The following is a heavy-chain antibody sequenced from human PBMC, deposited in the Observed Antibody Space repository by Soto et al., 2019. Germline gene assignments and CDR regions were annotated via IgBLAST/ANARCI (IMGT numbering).Heavy chain of an antibody. Sequence: ASVNVSCKSSGYTFTGYYIHWGRQALGQGLEWVGGINPNSGASNYAQKFQGRVTMTRDTSISTAYMELSSLRSDDTAVYYCARYCSSTSCQFDPWGQGTLVTVSS. D-gene: IGHD2-2*01. J-gene: IGHJ5*02. V-gene: IGHV1-2*02. CDR1: GYTFTGYY. CDR3: ARYCSSTSCQFDP. CDR2: INPNSGAS.